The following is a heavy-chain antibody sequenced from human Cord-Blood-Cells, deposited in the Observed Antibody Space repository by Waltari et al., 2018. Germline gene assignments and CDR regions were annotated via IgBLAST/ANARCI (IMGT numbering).Heavy chain of an antibody. J-gene: IGHJ4*02. CDR3: ARGSEDSSSWYFDY. CDR2: IYHSGST. D-gene: IGHD6-13*01. V-gene: IGHV4-30-2*01. Sequence: QLQLQESGSGLVKPSQTLSLTCAVSGGSISSGGYSWSWIRQPPGKGLEWIGYIYHSGSTYYNPSLKSRVTISVDRSKNQFSLKLSSVTAADTAVYYCARGSEDSSSWYFDYWGQGTLVTVSS. CDR1: GGSISSGGYS.